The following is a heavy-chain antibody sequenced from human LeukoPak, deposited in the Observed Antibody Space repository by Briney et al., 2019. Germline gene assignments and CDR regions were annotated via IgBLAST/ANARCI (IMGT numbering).Heavy chain of an antibody. V-gene: IGHV1-2*02. CDR3: ARLTGGSETN. CDR2: IHPNIGGR. J-gene: IGHJ4*02. Sequence: ASVNVSFKSSVYTFTDYHIHWVRQAPGQGPEWMGWIHPNIGGRNYAQKFEGRVTMSRDTSISTVYMELSSLRSDDTAMYYCARLTGGSETNWGQGTLVTVSA. CDR1: VYTFTDYH. D-gene: IGHD1-14*01.